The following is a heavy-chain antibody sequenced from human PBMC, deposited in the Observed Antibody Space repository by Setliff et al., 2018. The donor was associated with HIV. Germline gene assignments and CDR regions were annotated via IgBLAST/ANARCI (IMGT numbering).Heavy chain of an antibody. V-gene: IGHV1-46*01. D-gene: IGHD3-22*01. J-gene: IGHJ4*02. CDR1: GYTFTSYY. CDR2: INPSSGST. CDR3: AKDMNRGGYSDSSPHDF. Sequence: ASVKVSCKASGYTFTSYYMHWVRQAPGQGLEWMGIINPSSGSTSYTQMFRGIVTMTRDTSTSTVYMELSGLRSEDTAVYYCAKDMNRGGYSDSSPHDFWGQGTLVTVSS.